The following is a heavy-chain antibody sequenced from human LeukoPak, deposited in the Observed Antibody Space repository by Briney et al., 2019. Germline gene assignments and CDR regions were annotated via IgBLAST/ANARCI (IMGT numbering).Heavy chain of an antibody. CDR3: ASGGQNYYDSSGYYFDY. CDR1: GYTFTSYD. Sequence: ASVKVSCKASGYTFTSYDINWVRQATGQGLEWMGWMNPNSGNTGYAQKFQGRVTMTRNTSISTAYMELSSLRSEDTAVYYCASGGQNYYDSSGYYFDYWGQGTLVTVSS. D-gene: IGHD3-22*01. J-gene: IGHJ4*02. CDR2: MNPNSGNT. V-gene: IGHV1-8*01.